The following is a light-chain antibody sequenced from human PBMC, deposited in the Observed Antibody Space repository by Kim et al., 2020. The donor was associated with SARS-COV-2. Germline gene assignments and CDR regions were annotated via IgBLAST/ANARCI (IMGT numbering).Light chain of an antibody. Sequence: ASVKTTCTLSRRHSTYAIAWHQQQPEKGPRYLMKVDSDGSHNKGDGIPDRFSGSSSGAERYLTISSLQSEDEADYYCQTWDTGIRVFGGGTKVTVL. CDR3: QTWDTGIRV. CDR1: RRHSTYA. V-gene: IGLV4-69*01. CDR2: VDSDGSH. J-gene: IGLJ3*02.